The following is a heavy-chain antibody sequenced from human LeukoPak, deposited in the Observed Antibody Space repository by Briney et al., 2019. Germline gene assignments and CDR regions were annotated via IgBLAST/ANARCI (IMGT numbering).Heavy chain of an antibody. CDR3: ARVGDYGDYMAYYYGMDD. CDR1: GGSISSYY. J-gene: IGHJ6*02. D-gene: IGHD4-17*01. CDR2: IYYSGST. Sequence: PSETLSLTCTVSGGSISSYYWSWIRQPPGKGLEWMGYIYYSGSTNYNPSLKSRVTISVDTSKNQFSLKLSSVTAADTAVYYCARVGDYGDYMAYYYGMDDWGQGTTVTVSS. V-gene: IGHV4-59*01.